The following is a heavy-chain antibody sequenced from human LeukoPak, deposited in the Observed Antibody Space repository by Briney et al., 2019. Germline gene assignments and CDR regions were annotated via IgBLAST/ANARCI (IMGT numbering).Heavy chain of an antibody. D-gene: IGHD2-21*02. CDR3: AKDLGVTTFDY. J-gene: IGHJ4*02. V-gene: IGHV3-11*01. CDR1: GFTFSDYY. CDR2: ISSSGTTI. Sequence: GGSLRLACAASGFTFSDYYMNWIRQAPGKGLEWVSYISSSGTTIYYADSVKGRFTISRDNTKNSLYLQMNSLRAEDTAVYYCAKDLGVTTFDYWGQGTLVTVSA.